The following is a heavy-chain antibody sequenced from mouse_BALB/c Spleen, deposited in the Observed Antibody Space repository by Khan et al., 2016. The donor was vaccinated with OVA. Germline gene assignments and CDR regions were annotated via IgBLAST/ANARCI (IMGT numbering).Heavy chain of an antibody. J-gene: IGHJ2*01. Sequence: VQLKQSGPGLVKPSQSLSLTCTVTGYSITSGYAWNWIRQFPGNKLEWMGYISYSGGTSYNPSLKSRISFTRDTSKNPFFLQLNSVTTEDTATYYCARGNYYGYYFDYWGQGTTLTVSS. D-gene: IGHD1-1*01. CDR1: GYSITSGYA. CDR2: ISYSGGT. V-gene: IGHV3-2*02. CDR3: ARGNYYGYYFDY.